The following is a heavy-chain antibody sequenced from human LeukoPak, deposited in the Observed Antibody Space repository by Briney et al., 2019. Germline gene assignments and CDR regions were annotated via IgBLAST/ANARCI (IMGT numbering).Heavy chain of an antibody. CDR2: MNPNSGNT. D-gene: IGHD3-10*01. V-gene: IGHV1-8*01. CDR3: ARGVTPTYYYGSGSHNWFDP. Sequence: ASVKVSCKASGYTFTSYDINWVRQATGQGLEWMGWMNPNSGNTGYAQKIQGRVTMTRNTSISTAYMELSSLRSEDTAVYYCARGVTPTYYYGSGSHNWFDPWGQGTLVTVSS. CDR1: GYTFTSYD. J-gene: IGHJ5*02.